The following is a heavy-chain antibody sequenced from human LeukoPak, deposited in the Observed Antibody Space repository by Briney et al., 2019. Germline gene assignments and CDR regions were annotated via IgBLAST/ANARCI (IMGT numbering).Heavy chain of an antibody. CDR2: INPKSGGT. V-gene: IGHV1-2*02. J-gene: IGHJ5*02. D-gene: IGHD2-15*01. CDR3: AREDMVVVVASTGWFDP. CDR1: GYTFTGYY. Sequence: SVNLSCKASGYTFTGYYMHWVRQAPGQGLEWMGWINPKSGGTNYAQTFQGRVTMTRDTSSSTAYMELSRLRSDDTAVYYCAREDMVVVVASTGWFDPWGQGKLVTVSS.